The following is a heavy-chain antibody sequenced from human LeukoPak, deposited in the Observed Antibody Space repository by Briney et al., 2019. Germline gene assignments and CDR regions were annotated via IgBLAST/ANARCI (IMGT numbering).Heavy chain of an antibody. D-gene: IGHD2-21*01. Sequence: SVKVSCKASRGTFSSYAISWVRQAPGQGLEWMGGIIPIFGTANYAQKFQGRVTITADESTSTAYMELSSLRSEDTAVYYCARAPLRSGGDCYYDYWGQGTLVTVSS. V-gene: IGHV1-69*13. CDR1: RGTFSSYA. J-gene: IGHJ4*02. CDR2: IIPIFGTA. CDR3: ARAPLRSGGDCYYDY.